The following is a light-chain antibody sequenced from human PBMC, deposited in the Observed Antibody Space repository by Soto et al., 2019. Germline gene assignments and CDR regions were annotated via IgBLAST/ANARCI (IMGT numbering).Light chain of an antibody. V-gene: IGKV3-11*01. CDR1: QSVSSY. J-gene: IGKJ5*01. Sequence: IVLTQSPATLSLSPGERATLSCRASQSVSSYLAWYQQKPGQSPRLLIYDASNRATGIPARFSGSGSGTVFTLTISSLEPEDFAVYYCQQRSNWPITFGQGTRLEIK. CDR2: DAS. CDR3: QQRSNWPIT.